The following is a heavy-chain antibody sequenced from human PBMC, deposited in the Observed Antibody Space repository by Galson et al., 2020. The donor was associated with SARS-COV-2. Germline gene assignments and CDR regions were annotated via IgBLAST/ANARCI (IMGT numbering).Heavy chain of an antibody. J-gene: IGHJ2*01. Sequence: SQASETLSLTCAVYGGSFSGYYWSWIRQPPGKGLEWIGEINHSGSTNYNPSLKSRVTISVDTSKNQFSLKLSSVTAADTAVYYCARERIQLWSRVGWYFDLWGRGTLVTVSS. CDR2: INHSGST. D-gene: IGHD5-18*01. CDR3: ARERIQLWSRVGWYFDL. V-gene: IGHV4-34*01. CDR1: GGSFSGYY.